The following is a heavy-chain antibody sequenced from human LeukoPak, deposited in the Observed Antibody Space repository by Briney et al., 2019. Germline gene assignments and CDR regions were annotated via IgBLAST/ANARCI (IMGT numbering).Heavy chain of an antibody. CDR3: ASGAGATFDY. CDR2: IYHSGST. J-gene: IGHJ4*02. D-gene: IGHD1-26*01. CDR1: GYSISSGYY. V-gene: IGHV4-38-2*02. Sequence: RPLETLSLTCTVSGYSISSGYYWGWIRQPPGKGLEWIGSIYHSGSTYYNPSLKSRVTISVDTSKNQFSLKLSSVTAADTAVYYCASGAGATFDYWGQGTLVTVSS.